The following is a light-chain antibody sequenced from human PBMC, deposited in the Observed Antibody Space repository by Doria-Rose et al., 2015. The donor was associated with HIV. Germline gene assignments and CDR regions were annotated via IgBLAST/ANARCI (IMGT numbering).Light chain of an antibody. J-gene: IGKJ1*01. CDR2: AAS. V-gene: IGKV1-8*01. CDR3: QQYYSYPPT. Sequence: MTQSPSSLSASTGDRVTITCRASQDISNYLAWYQQKPGKAPKLLIYAASTLQSGVPSRFSGSGSGIDFTLTISYLQSEDFATYYCQQYYSYPPTFGQGTKVEVK. CDR1: QDISNY.